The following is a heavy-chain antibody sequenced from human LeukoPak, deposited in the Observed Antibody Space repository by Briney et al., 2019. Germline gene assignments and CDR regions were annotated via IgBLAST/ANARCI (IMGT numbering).Heavy chain of an antibody. D-gene: IGHD3-10*01. CDR3: ATVRGVKSSFYFDY. CDR1: GFTFSSYW. Sequence: GGSLRLSCAASGFTFSSYWMHWVRQAPGKGLVWVSRINSDGSSTSYADSVKGRFTISRDNAKNTLYLQMNSLRAEDTAVYYCATVRGVKSSFYFDYWGQGPRSPSPQ. J-gene: IGHJ4*02. V-gene: IGHV3-74*01. CDR2: INSDGSST.